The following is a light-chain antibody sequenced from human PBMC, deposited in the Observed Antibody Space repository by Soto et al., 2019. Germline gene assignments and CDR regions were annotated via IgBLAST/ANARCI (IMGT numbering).Light chain of an antibody. J-gene: IGKJ2*01. Sequence: IDISPSPAALPISPRQRPTLSHSSGQNIHTNLAWCQQKPGQAPRLLISDASTRATGIPARFSGSGSGTEFTLTISSLQSEDFALYYCHQYNSWPPGTFAQRTKVDI. V-gene: IGKV3-15*01. CDR2: DAS. CDR1: QNIHTN. CDR3: HQYNSWPPGT.